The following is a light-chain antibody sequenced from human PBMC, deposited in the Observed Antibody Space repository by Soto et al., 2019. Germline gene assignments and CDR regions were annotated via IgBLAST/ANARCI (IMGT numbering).Light chain of an antibody. CDR2: DVS. Sequence: QSALTQPASVSGSPGQSITISCTGTSSDVGGYNYVSWYQQHPGKAPKLMIYDVSNRPSGVSNRFSGSKSGNTASLTISGLQAEDEADYYCSSSTTRGSLVFGGGTKLTVL. J-gene: IGLJ2*01. V-gene: IGLV2-14*01. CDR3: SSSTTRGSLV. CDR1: SSDVGGYNY.